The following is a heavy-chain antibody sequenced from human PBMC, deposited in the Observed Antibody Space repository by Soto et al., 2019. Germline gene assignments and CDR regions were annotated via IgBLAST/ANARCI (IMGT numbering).Heavy chain of an antibody. CDR1: GVSITRGEYC. D-gene: IGHD1-1*01. V-gene: IGHV4-30-4*02. CDR3: ASIDPNNDY. Sequence: SETLSLTCNVSGVSITRGEYCWSWVRQSPGKGLEWIGYIYFSGSTSYNPSLKSRATISIDTSKNQFSLKLTSVTAADTAVYYCASIDPNNDYWGRGTLVTVSS. J-gene: IGHJ4*02. CDR2: IYFSGST.